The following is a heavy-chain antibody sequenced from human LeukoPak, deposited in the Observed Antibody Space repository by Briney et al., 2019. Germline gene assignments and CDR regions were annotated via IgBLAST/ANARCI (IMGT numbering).Heavy chain of an antibody. V-gene: IGHV3-30*04. CDR2: ISYDGSNK. CDR3: ASPYYYGSGSYVDY. D-gene: IGHD3-10*01. CDR1: GFTFSSYA. J-gene: IGHJ4*02. Sequence: GGSLRLSCAASGFTFSSYAMHWVRQAPGKVLEWVAVISYDGSNKYYADSVKGRFTISRDNSKNTLYLQMNSLRAEDTAVYYCASPYYYGSGSYVDYWGQGTLVTVSS.